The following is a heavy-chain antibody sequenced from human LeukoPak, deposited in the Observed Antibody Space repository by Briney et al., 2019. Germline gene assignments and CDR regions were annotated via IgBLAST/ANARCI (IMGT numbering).Heavy chain of an antibody. CDR3: ARDIVVVVAAYYYYYMDV. V-gene: IGHV1-2*02. J-gene: IGHJ6*03. Sequence: ASVKVSCKASGYTFTGYYMHWARQAPGQGLEWMGWINPNSGGTNYAQKFQGRVTMTRDTSISTAYMELSRLRSDDTAVYYCARDIVVVVAAYYYYYMDVWGKGTTVTVSS. CDR2: INPNSGGT. CDR1: GYTFTGYY. D-gene: IGHD2-15*01.